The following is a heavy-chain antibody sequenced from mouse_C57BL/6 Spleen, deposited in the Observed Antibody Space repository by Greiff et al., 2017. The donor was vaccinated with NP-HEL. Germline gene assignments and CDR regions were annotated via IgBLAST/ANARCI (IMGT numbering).Heavy chain of an antibody. Sequence: QVQLQQPGAELVKPGASVKLSCKASGYTFTSYWMHWVKQRPGQGLEWIGMIHPNSGSTNYNEKFKSKATLTVDKSSSTAYMQLSSLTSEDSAVYYFARNYGSSRYYFDYWGQGTTLTVSS. J-gene: IGHJ2*01. V-gene: IGHV1-64*01. D-gene: IGHD1-1*01. CDR1: GYTFTSYW. CDR2: IHPNSGST. CDR3: ARNYGSSRYYFDY.